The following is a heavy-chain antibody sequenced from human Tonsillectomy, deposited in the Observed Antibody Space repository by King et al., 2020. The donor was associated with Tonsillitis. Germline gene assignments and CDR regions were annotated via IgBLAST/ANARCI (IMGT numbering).Heavy chain of an antibody. Sequence: QLVQSGAEVKKPGASVKVSCKASGYTFTGYYMHWVRQAPGQGLEWMGWINPNSGGTNYAQKFQGRVTMTRDTSISTAYMELSRLRSDDTAVYYCARDRTGTHAHSAFDIWGQGTLVTVSS. J-gene: IGHJ3*02. D-gene: IGHD1-7*01. V-gene: IGHV1-2*02. CDR3: ARDRTGTHAHSAFDI. CDR1: GYTFTGYY. CDR2: INPNSGGT.